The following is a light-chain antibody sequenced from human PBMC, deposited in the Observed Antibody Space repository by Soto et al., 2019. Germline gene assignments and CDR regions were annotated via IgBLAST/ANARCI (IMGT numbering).Light chain of an antibody. J-gene: IGKJ1*01. V-gene: IGKV1-39*01. Sequence: IQVTQSPSSLSASVGDRVTITCRASQNIRSYLSWYQQKPGKAPKLLIFETSTLQSGVPSRFTGAGSGTDFTLTISSLQPEDFATYYCQESFYAPPTFGQGTKVDIK. CDR3: QESFYAPPT. CDR2: ETS. CDR1: QNIRSY.